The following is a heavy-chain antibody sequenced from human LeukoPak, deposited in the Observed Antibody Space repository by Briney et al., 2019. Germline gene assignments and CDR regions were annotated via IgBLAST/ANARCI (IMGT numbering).Heavy chain of an antibody. CDR1: GSTFDNYA. Sequence: GRSLRLSCAASGSTFDNYAMRWVRQAPGKGLEWVSCISWNSGNTGYADSVKGRFTISRDNAKNSLYLQMNSLRAEDTALYYCAKGHSSGWFANWFDPWGQGTMVTVSS. J-gene: IGHJ5*02. CDR2: ISWNSGNT. D-gene: IGHD6-19*01. CDR3: AKGHSSGWFANWFDP. V-gene: IGHV3-9*01.